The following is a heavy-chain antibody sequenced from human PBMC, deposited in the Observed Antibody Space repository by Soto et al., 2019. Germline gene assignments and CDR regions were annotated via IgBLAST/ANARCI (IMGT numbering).Heavy chain of an antibody. CDR3: ARSKWLVTAGGMDV. CDR2: INPNSGGT. Sequence: QVQLVQSGAEVKKPGASVKVSCKASGYTFTGYYMHWVRQAPGQGLEWMGWINPNSGGTKYAQKFQGWVTMTRDTTISTAYKELSRLRSDDTAVYYCARSKWLVTAGGMDVWGQGTTVTVSS. CDR1: GYTFTGYY. D-gene: IGHD6-19*01. V-gene: IGHV1-2*04. J-gene: IGHJ6*02.